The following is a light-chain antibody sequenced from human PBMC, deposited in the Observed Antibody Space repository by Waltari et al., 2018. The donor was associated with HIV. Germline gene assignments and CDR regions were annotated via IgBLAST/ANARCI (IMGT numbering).Light chain of an antibody. J-gene: IGKJ4*01. Sequence: EIVLTQSPGTLSLSPGERATLSCRASQSVSSSYLAWYQPKPGQAPRLLIYAASSRATGIPDRFSGSGSGTDFTLTISRLEPEDFAVYYCQQYGSPKALTFGGGTKVEIK. CDR1: QSVSSSY. CDR3: QQYGSPKALT. CDR2: AAS. V-gene: IGKV3-20*01.